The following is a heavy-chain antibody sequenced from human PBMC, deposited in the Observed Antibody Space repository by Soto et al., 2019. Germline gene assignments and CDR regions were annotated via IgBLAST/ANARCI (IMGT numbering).Heavy chain of an antibody. CDR3: ARLGWELPHHH. CDR2: SYFSWTT. J-gene: IGHJ1*01. Sequence: QVQLQESGPGLVKPSETLSLTGTVSGDSISGSNHYCGWIRQPPGKGLEGIGGSYFSWTTPYSASLWSRVTIFVDTSKNQFSLRLTSVTAADTAVYYCARLGWELPHHHWGQGTLVTFSS. D-gene: IGHD1-26*01. CDR1: GDSISGSNHY. V-gene: IGHV4-39*01.